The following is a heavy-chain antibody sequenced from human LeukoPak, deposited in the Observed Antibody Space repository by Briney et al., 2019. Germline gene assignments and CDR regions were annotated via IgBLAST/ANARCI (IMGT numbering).Heavy chain of an antibody. V-gene: IGHV4-30-4*01. J-gene: IGHJ4*02. CDR3: ARAGLPSAIEFGELLDPTQPPDY. CDR2: IYYSGST. D-gene: IGHD3-10*01. Sequence: PSETLSLTCTVSGGSISSGDYYWSWIRQPPGKGLEWIGYIYYSGSTYYNPSLKSRVTISVDTSKNQFSLKLSSVTAADTAVYYCARAGLPSAIEFGELLDPTQPPDYWGQGTLVTVSS. CDR1: GGSISSGDYY.